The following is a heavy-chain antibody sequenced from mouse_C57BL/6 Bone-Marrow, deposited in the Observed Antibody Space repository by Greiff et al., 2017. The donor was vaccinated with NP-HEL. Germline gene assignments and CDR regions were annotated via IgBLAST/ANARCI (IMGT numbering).Heavy chain of an antibody. CDR1: GYTFTDYN. V-gene: IGHV1-18*01. D-gene: IGHD6-1*01. J-gene: IGHJ3*01. CDR2: INPNNGGT. Sequence: EVQLQQSGPELVKPGASVKIPCTASGYTFTDYNMDWVKQSHGKSLEWIGDINPNNGGTIYNQKFKGKATLTVDKSYSTAYMELRSLTSEDTAVYYCARSDSPWFAYWGQGTLVTVSA. CDR3: ARSDSPWFAY.